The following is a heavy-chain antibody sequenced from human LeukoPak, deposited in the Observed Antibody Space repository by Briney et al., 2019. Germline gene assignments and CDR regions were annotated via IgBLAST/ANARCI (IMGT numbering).Heavy chain of an antibody. CDR3: ARPVRCSATTCTGPFDY. Sequence: SETLSLTRAVYGETFRGYYWTWIRQTPGKGLEWIGEIDHIGRTTYNPSLKSRVTISVDTSKNQFSLRLTSVTASDTAVYYCARPVRCSATTCTGPFDYWGQGTLVTVSS. J-gene: IGHJ4*02. V-gene: IGHV4-34*01. D-gene: IGHD6-19*01. CDR1: GETFRGYY. CDR2: IDHIGRT.